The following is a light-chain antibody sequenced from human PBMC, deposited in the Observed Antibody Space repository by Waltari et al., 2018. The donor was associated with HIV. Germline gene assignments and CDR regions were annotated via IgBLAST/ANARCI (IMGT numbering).Light chain of an antibody. CDR2: GAS. CDR1: QSVSSSY. J-gene: IGKJ4*01. Sequence: IVLTQSPGTLSLSPGERATLSCRASQSVSSSYLAWYQQKPGQAPRLLIYGASSRATGIPERFSGSGSGTDFTLTISRLEPEDFAVYYCQQYAGSPPLTFGGGTKVESK. V-gene: IGKV3-20*01. CDR3: QQYAGSPPLT.